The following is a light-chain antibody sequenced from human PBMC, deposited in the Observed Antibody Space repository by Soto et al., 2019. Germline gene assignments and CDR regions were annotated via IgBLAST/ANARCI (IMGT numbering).Light chain of an antibody. CDR1: SRDVGRYNL. CDR3: CSYAGSSIYVV. Sequence: QSVLAQPASVSGSPGQSITISCTGSSRDVGRYNLVSWYQQYPGKAPKLMIYEDTQRPSGVSNRFSGSKSGNTASLTISGLQADDEADYYCCSYAGSSIYVVFGRGTKVTVL. J-gene: IGLJ2*01. CDR2: EDT. V-gene: IGLV2-23*01.